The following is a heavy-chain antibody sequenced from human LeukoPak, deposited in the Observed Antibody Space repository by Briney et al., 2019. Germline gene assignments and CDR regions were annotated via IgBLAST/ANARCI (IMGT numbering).Heavy chain of an antibody. CDR1: GFTFNNYA. CDR2: ISGSGDAT. Sequence: GGSLRLSCAASGFTFNNYAMGWVRQAPGKGLEWVSAISGSGDATYYADSVKGRFTISRDKSKNTLYLQMNSLSAEDTAVYYCAKGVGIAVAGASYYFDYWGQGTLVTVSS. D-gene: IGHD6-19*01. CDR3: AKGVGIAVAGASYYFDY. V-gene: IGHV3-23*01. J-gene: IGHJ4*02.